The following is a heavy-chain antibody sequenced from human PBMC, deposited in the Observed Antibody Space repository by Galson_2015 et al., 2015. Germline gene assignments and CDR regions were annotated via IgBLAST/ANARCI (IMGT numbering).Heavy chain of an antibody. CDR2: IYYSGRT. CDR3: ASGRTASGLDY. Sequence: LSLTCSVSGASISSYYWSWIRQTPGKGLEYIGYIYYSGRTKYNPSLMSRVTISGDTSKNQISLRVSSVSAADTAVYYCASGRTASGLDYWGQGTLVIVSS. CDR1: GASISSYY. V-gene: IGHV4-59*12. D-gene: IGHD5-18*01. J-gene: IGHJ4*02.